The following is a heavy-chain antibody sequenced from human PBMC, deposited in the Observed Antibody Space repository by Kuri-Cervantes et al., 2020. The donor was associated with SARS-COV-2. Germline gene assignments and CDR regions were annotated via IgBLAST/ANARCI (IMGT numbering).Heavy chain of an antibody. CDR3: ARQSYDSSGYFPLNAFDL. V-gene: IGHV1-2*02. CDR1: GYTFSGYF. D-gene: IGHD3-22*01. CDR2: INPNNGDT. Sequence: ASVKVSCKSSGYTFSGYFILWVRQAPGQGLEWMAWINPNNGDTRYAETFHGRVTVTRDTSISTVYLEMSRLRSDDTAVYYCARQSYDSSGYFPLNAFDLWGQGTMVTVSS. J-gene: IGHJ3*01.